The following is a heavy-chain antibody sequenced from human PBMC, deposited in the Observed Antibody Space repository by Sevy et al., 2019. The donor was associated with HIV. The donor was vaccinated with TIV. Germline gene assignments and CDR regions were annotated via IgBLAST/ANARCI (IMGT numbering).Heavy chain of an antibody. V-gene: IGHV1-24*01. Sequence: ASVKVSCKVSGYTLTELSMHWVRQAPGKGLEWMGGFDPEDGETIYAQKFQGRVTMTEDTSTDTAYMELSSLRSEDTAVYDCATGFTVTPTHYYYYGMDVWGQGTTVTVSS. CDR1: GYTLTELS. J-gene: IGHJ6*02. D-gene: IGHD4-4*01. CDR2: FDPEDGET. CDR3: ATGFTVTPTHYYYYGMDV.